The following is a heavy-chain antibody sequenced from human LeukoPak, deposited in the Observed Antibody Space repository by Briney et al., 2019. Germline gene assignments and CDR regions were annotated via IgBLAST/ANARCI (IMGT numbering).Heavy chain of an antibody. CDR2: IYPADSDT. V-gene: IGHV5-51*01. CDR1: GYSFSTHW. Sequence: GESLKISCKGSGYSFSTHWIAWVRLMPGKGLEWMGIIYPADSDTRYSPSFQGQVTMSADKSTQTAYLQWSSLKASDTAIYYCARGMPLNSWSDSWGQGTLVTVSS. D-gene: IGHD2-2*01. J-gene: IGHJ5*01. CDR3: ARGMPLNSWSDS.